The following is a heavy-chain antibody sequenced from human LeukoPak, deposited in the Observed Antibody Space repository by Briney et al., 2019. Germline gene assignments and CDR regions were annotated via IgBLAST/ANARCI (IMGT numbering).Heavy chain of an antibody. D-gene: IGHD3-9*01. V-gene: IGHV3-23*01. CDR1: GFTFSSYA. CDR3: ATLVFDSSGYSYFDY. Sequence: GGSLRLSCAASGFTFSSYAMSWVRQAPGRGLEWLSAISGSADNTYYADSVKGLFIISRDNSKNTLYLQMNSLRAEDTAAYYCATLVFDSSGYSYFDYWGPGTLVTVSS. J-gene: IGHJ4*02. CDR2: ISGSADNT.